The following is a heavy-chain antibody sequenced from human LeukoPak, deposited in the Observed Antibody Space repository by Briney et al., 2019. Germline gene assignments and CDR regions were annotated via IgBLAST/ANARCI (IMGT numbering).Heavy chain of an antibody. D-gene: IGHD5-24*01. CDR3: ARDRLQLQS. Sequence: SETLSLTCTVSGDAISYYYWNWIRQPPGKGLEWVGYIYYTGNTNYNPSLKSRVTISVDTSKNQFSLKLSSVTAADTAVYYCARDRLQLQSWGQGTLVTVSS. V-gene: IGHV4-59*01. CDR2: IYYTGNT. J-gene: IGHJ5*02. CDR1: GDAISYYY.